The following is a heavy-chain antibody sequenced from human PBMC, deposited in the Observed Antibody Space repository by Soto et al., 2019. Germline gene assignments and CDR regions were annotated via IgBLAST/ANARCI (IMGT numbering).Heavy chain of an antibody. CDR1: GGSFSGYY. J-gene: IGHJ4*02. CDR3: ARVEYSSSLRVGVGGYFDY. Sequence: SETLSLTCAVYGGSFSGYYWSWIRQPPGKGLEWIGEINHSGSTNYNPSLKSRVTISVDTSKNQFSLKLSSVTAADTAVYYCARVEYSSSLRVGVGGYFDYWGQGTLVTVSS. CDR2: INHSGST. V-gene: IGHV4-34*01. D-gene: IGHD6-6*01.